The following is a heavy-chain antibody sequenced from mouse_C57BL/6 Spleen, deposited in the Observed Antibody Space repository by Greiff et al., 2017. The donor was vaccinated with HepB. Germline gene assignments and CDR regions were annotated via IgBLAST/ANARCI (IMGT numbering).Heavy chain of an antibody. CDR1: GYTFTDYN. V-gene: IGHV1-22*01. J-gene: IGHJ2*01. CDR2: INPNNGGT. CDR3: ARGGYGYYGSSLYFDY. Sequence: EVQLQQSGPELVKPGASVKMSCKASGYTFTDYNMHWVKQSHGKSLEWIGYINPNNGGTSYNQKFKGKATLTVNKSSSTAYMELRSLTSEDSAVYYWARGGYGYYGSSLYFDYWGQGTTLTVSS. D-gene: IGHD1-1*01.